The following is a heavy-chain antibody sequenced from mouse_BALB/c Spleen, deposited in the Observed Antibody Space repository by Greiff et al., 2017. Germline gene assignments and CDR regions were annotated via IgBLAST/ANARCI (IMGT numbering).Heavy chain of an antibody. D-gene: IGHD2-3*01. J-gene: IGHJ4*01. CDR3: ARRDGYYVAMDY. CDR2: ISSGSSTI. CDR1: GFTFSSYT. V-gene: IGHV5-17*02. Sequence: EVQGVESGGGLVQPGGSLKLSCAASGFTFSSYTMSWVRQTPEKRLEWVAYISSGSSTIYYADTVKGRFTISRDNPKNTLFLQMTSLRSEDTAMYYCARRDGYYVAMDYWGQGTSVTVSS.